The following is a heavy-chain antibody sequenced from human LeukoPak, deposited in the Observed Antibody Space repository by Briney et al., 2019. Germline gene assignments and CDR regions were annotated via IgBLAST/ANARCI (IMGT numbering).Heavy chain of an antibody. CDR3: AREFCSGGSCSDY. V-gene: IGHV4-59*01. Sequence: PSGTLSLTCTVSGGSISSYYWSWIRQPPGKGLEWIGYIYYSGSTNYNPSLKSRVTISVDTSKNQFSLKLSSVTAADTAVYYCAREFCSGGSCSDYWGQGTLVTVSS. D-gene: IGHD2-15*01. J-gene: IGHJ4*02. CDR1: GGSISSYY. CDR2: IYYSGST.